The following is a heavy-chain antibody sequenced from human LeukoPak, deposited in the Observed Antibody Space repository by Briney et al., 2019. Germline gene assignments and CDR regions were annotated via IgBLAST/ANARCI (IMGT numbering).Heavy chain of an antibody. J-gene: IGHJ4*02. CDR2: IKSKTDGGTT. Sequence: GGSLRLSCAASGFTFSNAWMSWVRQAPGKGLEWAGRIKSKTDGGTTDYAAPVKGRLTISRDDSKNTLYLQMNSLKTEDTAVYYCTTDRLRSRIVGATKRFDYWGQGTLVTVSS. CDR1: GFTFSNAW. V-gene: IGHV3-15*01. D-gene: IGHD1-26*01. CDR3: TTDRLRSRIVGATKRFDY.